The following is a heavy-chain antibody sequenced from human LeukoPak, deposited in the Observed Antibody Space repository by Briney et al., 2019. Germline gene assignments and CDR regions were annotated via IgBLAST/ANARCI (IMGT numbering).Heavy chain of an antibody. CDR1: GFTFSTYW. J-gene: IGHJ3*02. CDR2: ISGDERSI. Sequence: GGSLRLSCAASGFTFSTYWMHWVHQVPGKGLECVSRISGDERSISYADSVQDRFTISRDNAKNTLYLQMNFLRGEETAVYYCAREYCDTTSCSNHDALDIWGQGTVVTVSS. D-gene: IGHD2-2*01. CDR3: AREYCDTTSCSNHDALDI. V-gene: IGHV3-74*01.